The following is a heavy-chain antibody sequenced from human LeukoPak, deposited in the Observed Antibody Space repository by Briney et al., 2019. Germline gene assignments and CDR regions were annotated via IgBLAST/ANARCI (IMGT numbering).Heavy chain of an antibody. Sequence: SETLSLTCAVSGYSISSGYYWGWIRQPPGKGLEWIGSIYHSGSTYYSPSLKSRVTISVDTSKNQFSLKLSSVTAADTAVNYCARHPGIVVVVAATYGWFDPWGQGTLVTVSS. CDR2: IYHSGST. J-gene: IGHJ5*02. V-gene: IGHV4-38-2*01. CDR1: GYSISSGYY. CDR3: ARHPGIVVVVAATYGWFDP. D-gene: IGHD2-15*01.